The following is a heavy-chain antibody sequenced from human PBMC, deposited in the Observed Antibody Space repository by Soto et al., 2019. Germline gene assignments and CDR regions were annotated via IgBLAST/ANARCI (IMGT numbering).Heavy chain of an antibody. CDR3: ARRRLVGATSWAGLAY. V-gene: IGHV3-30-3*01. Sequence: QVQLVESGGGVVQPGRSLRLSCAASGFTFSSYAMHWVRQAPGKGLEWVAVISSDGNNKYYVDSVKGRFTISRANSKNTLYLQMNSLRAEDTAVYYCARRRLVGATSWAGLAYWGQGTLVTVSA. J-gene: IGHJ4*02. CDR2: ISSDGNNK. D-gene: IGHD1-26*01. CDR1: GFTFSSYA.